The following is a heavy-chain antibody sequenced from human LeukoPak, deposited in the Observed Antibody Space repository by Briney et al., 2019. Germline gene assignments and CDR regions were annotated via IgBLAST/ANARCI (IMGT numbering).Heavy chain of an antibody. CDR2: INVDGTST. CDR1: GFTLSSYW. Sequence: PGGSLRLSCAASGFTLSSYWMHWIRQAPGKRLVWVSRINVDGTSTAYADSVKGRFTISRDSAKNTLYLQMNSLRAEDTAVYYCAKGDKEMTTVSRNWFGPWGQGTLVTVSS. CDR3: AKGDKEMTTVSRNWFGP. D-gene: IGHD4-17*01. J-gene: IGHJ5*02. V-gene: IGHV3-74*03.